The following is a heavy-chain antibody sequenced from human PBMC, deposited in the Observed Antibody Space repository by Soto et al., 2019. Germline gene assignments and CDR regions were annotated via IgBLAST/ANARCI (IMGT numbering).Heavy chain of an antibody. D-gene: IGHD2-15*01. CDR1: GYTFTSYG. CDR2: ISAYNGNT. V-gene: IGHV1-18*01. CDR3: ARDCSGGSCYSLDWIAPHANPLLFANWFDP. J-gene: IGHJ5*02. Sequence: GASVKVSCKASGYTFTSYGISWVRQAPGQGLEWMGWISAYNGNTNYAQKFQGRVTITADKSTSTAYMELSSLRSEDTAVYYCARDCSGGSCYSLDWIAPHANPLLFANWFDPWGQGTLVTVSS.